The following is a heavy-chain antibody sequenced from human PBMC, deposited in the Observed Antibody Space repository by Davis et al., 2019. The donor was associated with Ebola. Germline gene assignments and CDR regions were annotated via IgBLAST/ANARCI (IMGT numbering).Heavy chain of an antibody. Sequence: SETLSLTCTVSGGSISSGGYYWSWIRQHPGKGLEWIGYIHDSGSTYYNPSLKSRVTISVDTSKNQFSLKLSSVTAADTAVYYCARQPIPRILWTNWFDPWGQGTLVTVSS. CDR2: IHDSGST. CDR3: ARQPIPRILWTNWFDP. J-gene: IGHJ5*02. V-gene: IGHV4-39*01. CDR1: GGSISSGGYY. D-gene: IGHD3-10*01.